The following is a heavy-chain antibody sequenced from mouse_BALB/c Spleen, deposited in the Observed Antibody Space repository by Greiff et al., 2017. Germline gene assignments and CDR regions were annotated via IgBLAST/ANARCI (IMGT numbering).Heavy chain of an antibody. CDR3: ARQGQLGLRDWFAY. D-gene: IGHD3-1*01. Sequence: DVKLVESGGGLVQPGGSLKLSCAASGFTFSSYTMSWVRQTPEKRLEWVAYISNGGGSTYYPDTVKGRFTISRDNAKNTLYLQMSSLKSEDTAMYYCARQGQLGLRDWFAYWGQGTLVTVSA. CDR1: GFTFSSYT. CDR2: ISNGGGST. J-gene: IGHJ3*01. V-gene: IGHV5-12-2*01.